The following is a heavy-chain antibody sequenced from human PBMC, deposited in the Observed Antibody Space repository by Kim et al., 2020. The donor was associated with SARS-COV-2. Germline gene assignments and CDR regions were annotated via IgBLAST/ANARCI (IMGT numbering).Heavy chain of an antibody. CDR1: GFTFSSYS. D-gene: IGHD3-3*01. Sequence: GGSLRLSCAASGFTFSSYSMNWVRQAPGKGLEWVSSISSSSSYIYYADSVKGRFTISRDNAKNSLYLQMNSLRAEDTAVYYCARGDGYNFWEFDNWGQGTLVTVSS. CDR3: ARGDGYNFWEFDN. J-gene: IGHJ4*02. V-gene: IGHV3-21*01. CDR2: ISSSSSYI.